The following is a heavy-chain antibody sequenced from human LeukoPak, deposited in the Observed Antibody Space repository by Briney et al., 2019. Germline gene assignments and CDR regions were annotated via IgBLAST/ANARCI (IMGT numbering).Heavy chain of an antibody. CDR1: DGSISSYY. Sequence: SEKLSLKCTVTDGSISSYYWSWIRQPPGKGLEWIGYIYYSGSTNYNPSLKSRDTISVDTSKNLFSLKLSSETAADTAVYYCARGMIVEERFDYWGQGTLVTVSS. CDR2: IYYSGST. D-gene: IGHD3-22*01. V-gene: IGHV4-59*01. J-gene: IGHJ4*02. CDR3: ARGMIVEERFDY.